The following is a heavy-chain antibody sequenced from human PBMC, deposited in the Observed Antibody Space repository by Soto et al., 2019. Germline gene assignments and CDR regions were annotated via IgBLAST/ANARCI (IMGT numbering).Heavy chain of an antibody. Sequence: EVQLLESGGGLVQPGGSLRLSFAASGFSFTTYAMGWVRQAPGKGLEWVSAVSGSGSTTYYADSVKGRFIISRNNAKTTAYLYMNSLRAEDTAVYYCARDPRYYDSGGYYDYWGQGTLVTVSS. D-gene: IGHD3-22*01. J-gene: IGHJ4*02. CDR1: GFSFTTYA. CDR3: ARDPRYYDSGGYYDY. V-gene: IGHV3-23*01. CDR2: VSGSGSTT.